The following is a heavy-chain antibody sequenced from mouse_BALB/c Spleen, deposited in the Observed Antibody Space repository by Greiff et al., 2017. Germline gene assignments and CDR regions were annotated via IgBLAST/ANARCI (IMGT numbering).Heavy chain of an antibody. J-gene: IGHJ2*01. CDR1: GYTFTSYW. CDR3: AREYDGYFDY. V-gene: IGHV1-87*01. Sequence: QVQLQQSGAELARPGASVKLSCKASGYTFTSYWMQWVKQRPGQGLEWIGAIYPGDGDTRYTQKFKGKATLTADKSSSTAYMQLSSLASEDSAVYYCAREYDGYFDYWGQGTTLTVSS. CDR2: IYPGDGDT. D-gene: IGHD2-14*01.